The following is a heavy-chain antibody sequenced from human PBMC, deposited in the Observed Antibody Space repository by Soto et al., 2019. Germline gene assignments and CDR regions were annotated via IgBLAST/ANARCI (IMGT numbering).Heavy chain of an antibody. Sequence: SETLSLTCTVSGGSISSYYWSWIRQPPGKGLEWIGYIYYSGSTNYNPSLKSRVTISVDTSKKQFSLKLNSMTAVVTAVYYCARHNYGSGSTYFDYWGQGTLVSVSS. CDR3: ARHNYGSGSTYFDY. CDR2: IYYSGST. D-gene: IGHD3-10*01. J-gene: IGHJ4*02. V-gene: IGHV4-59*08. CDR1: GGSISSYY.